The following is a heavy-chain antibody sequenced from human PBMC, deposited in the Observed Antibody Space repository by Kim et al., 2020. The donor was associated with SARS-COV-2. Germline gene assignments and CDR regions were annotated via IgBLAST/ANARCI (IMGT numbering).Heavy chain of an antibody. V-gene: IGHV4-59*13. CDR2: IYYSGST. D-gene: IGHD6-13*01. CDR3: ARDGGYSCFAYNWFDP. J-gene: IGHJ5*02. CDR1: GGSISSYY. Sequence: SETLSLTCTVSGGSISSYYWSWIRQPPGKGLEWIGYIYYSGSTNYNPSLKSRVTISVDTAKNQFSLKLSSVTAADTAVYYCARDGGYSCFAYNWFDPWGQGTLVTVSS.